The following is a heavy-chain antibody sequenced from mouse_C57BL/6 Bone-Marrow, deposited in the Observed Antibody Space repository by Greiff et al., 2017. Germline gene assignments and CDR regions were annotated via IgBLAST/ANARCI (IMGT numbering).Heavy chain of an antibody. CDR2: ILPSIGRT. Sequence: QVQLKESGSELRSPGSSVKLSCKDFDSEVFPIAYMSWVRQKPGHGFEWIGGILPSIGRTIYGEKFEDKATLDADTLSNTAYLELNSLTSEDSAIYYCASEGYSWYFDVWGTGTTVTVSS. V-gene: IGHV15-2*01. J-gene: IGHJ1*03. CDR1: DSEVFPIAY. CDR3: ASEGYSWYFDV. D-gene: IGHD2-3*01.